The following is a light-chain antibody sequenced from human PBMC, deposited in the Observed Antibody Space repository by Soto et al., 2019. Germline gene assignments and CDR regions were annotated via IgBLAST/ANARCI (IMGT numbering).Light chain of an antibody. CDR1: QSVGSSY. CDR2: GAS. V-gene: IGKV3-20*01. Sequence: EIVLTQSPGTLSLSAGERATLSCRASQSVGSSYLAWYQQKPGQAPTVLIYGASSRATGIPDRFSGSGSGTDFTRTISRLEPEDFAVYYCQNYDTSPTFGQGTKVDIK. CDR3: QNYDTSPT. J-gene: IGKJ1*01.